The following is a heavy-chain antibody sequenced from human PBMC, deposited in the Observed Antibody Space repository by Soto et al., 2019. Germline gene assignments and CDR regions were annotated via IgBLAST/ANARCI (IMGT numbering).Heavy chain of an antibody. CDR1: GGSVSTGVHY. Sequence: QVQLQESGPGLVKPSETLSLTCTVSVSGGSVSTGVHYWSWIRQPPGKGLEWIGYIYYSGSTNYNPSLKSRVTISVDTSKNQFSLKLTSVTAADPAVYYCARGYYTSWYWFDRWGRCTLVTVSS. CDR3: ARGYYTSWYWFDR. J-gene: IGHJ2*01. CDR2: IYYSGST. V-gene: IGHV4-61*08. D-gene: IGHD6-13*01.